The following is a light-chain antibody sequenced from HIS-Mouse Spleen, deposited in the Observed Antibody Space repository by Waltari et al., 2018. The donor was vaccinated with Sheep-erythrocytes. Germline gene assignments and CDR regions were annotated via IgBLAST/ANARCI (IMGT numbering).Light chain of an antibody. V-gene: IGLV2-23*01. CDR1: SSDVGSYNL. CDR2: KGS. Sequence: QSALTQPASVSGSPGQSITISCTGTSSDVGSYNLVSWYQHHPSKAPKLMIFKGSKRPSRFENRFSGSESGNKDSLTISGLQAEDEADYYCCSYAGSSTPWVFGGGTKLTVL. CDR3: CSYAGSSTPWV. J-gene: IGLJ3*02.